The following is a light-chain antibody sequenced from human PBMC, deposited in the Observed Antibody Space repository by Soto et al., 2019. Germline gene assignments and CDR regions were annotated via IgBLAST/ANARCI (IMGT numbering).Light chain of an antibody. CDR3: SSFTRSSTLEVV. CDR1: SSDVGGYNY. Sequence: QSVLTQPASVSGSPGRSITISCTGTSSDVGGYNYVSWYQQHPGKAPQLLIYGVSHRPSGVSDRFSGSKSGNTASLTISGLQTEDEGDYYCSSFTRSSTLEVVFGGGTKLTVL. J-gene: IGLJ2*01. CDR2: GVS. V-gene: IGLV2-14*01.